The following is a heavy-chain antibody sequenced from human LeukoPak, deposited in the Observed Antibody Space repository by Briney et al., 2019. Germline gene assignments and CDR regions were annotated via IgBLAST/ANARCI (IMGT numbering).Heavy chain of an antibody. Sequence: SETLSLTCTVSGGSISSGPYNWGWIRQPPGTGLEWFGNIYYGENTYYNPSLKSRVTISVDTSKNQFSLKLSSVTAADTAVYYCARGLGSGSYYSVGTSYYYYYYMDVWGKGTTVTVSS. CDR3: ARGLGSGSYYSVGTSYYYYYYMDV. CDR1: GGSISSGPYN. J-gene: IGHJ6*03. CDR2: IYYGENT. V-gene: IGHV4-39*07. D-gene: IGHD3-10*01.